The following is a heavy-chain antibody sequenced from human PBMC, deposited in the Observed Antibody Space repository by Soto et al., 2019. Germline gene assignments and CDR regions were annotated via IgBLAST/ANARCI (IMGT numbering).Heavy chain of an antibody. CDR2: IVVGNGNT. Sequence: SVKVYCKASGFTFPTSTIQWVRQTRGHRLEWIGWIVVGNGNTNFAQDLRQRVTFSRDMSTSTAYMDVSSLRSDDTAMYYCATASAGYTFGFDLWGQGSLVTVSS. J-gene: IGHJ4*02. D-gene: IGHD6-13*01. CDR3: ATASAGYTFGFDL. CDR1: GFTFPTST. V-gene: IGHV1-58*02.